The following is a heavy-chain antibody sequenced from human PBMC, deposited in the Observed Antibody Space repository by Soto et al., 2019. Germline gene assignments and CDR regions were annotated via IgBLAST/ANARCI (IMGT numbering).Heavy chain of an antibody. J-gene: IGHJ4*02. CDR3: AREGYYSSGNFYPYFDS. V-gene: IGHV3-30-3*01. D-gene: IGHD3-10*01. CDR2: ISSDAYSQ. CDR1: GFTFSSYA. Sequence: QVQLVESGGGVVRPGRSLRLSCAACGFTFSSYAMHWVRQAPGKGLAWVAVISSDAYSQYDAGSVKGRFTTSRDNSKHTLSLQMNSLRAEDTSVFYGAREGYYSSGNFYPYFDSWGQGSLVTVSS.